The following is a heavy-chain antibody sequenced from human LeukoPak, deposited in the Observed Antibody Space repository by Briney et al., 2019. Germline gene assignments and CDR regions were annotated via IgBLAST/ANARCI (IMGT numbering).Heavy chain of an antibody. V-gene: IGHV3-11*04. D-gene: IGHD1-7*01. CDR2: ISSSGDTM. CDR3: ARVMGNYASDY. Sequence: GGSLRLSCAASGFSFSDYYMSWIRQAPGKGLEWVSYISSSGDTMFYTDSVKGRFTISRDNGKKSLFLEINSLRAEDAAIYYCARVMGNYASDYWGQGALVTVSS. J-gene: IGHJ4*02. CDR1: GFSFSDYY.